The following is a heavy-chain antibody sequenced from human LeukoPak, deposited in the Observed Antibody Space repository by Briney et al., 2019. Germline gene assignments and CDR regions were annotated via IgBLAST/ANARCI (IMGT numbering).Heavy chain of an antibody. CDR2: ISSGGKAT. J-gene: IGHJ4*02. Sequence: PGGSLRLSCAGSGFTLSTYAMSWVRQAPWKGLEWVSGISSGGKATFYTDSVKGHFTISRDNSKNSLYLQMNSLRAEDTALYYCAILVGGPDDSWGQGTLVTVSS. V-gene: IGHV3-23*01. CDR3: AILVGGPDDS. CDR1: GFTLSTYA.